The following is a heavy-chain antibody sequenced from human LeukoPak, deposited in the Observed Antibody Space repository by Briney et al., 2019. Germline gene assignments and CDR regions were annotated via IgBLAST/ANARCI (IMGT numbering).Heavy chain of an antibody. CDR2: IYYSGTT. D-gene: IGHD6-19*01. J-gene: IGHJ5*02. CDR3: ARGRSGWSRSNWFNP. CDR1: GFTFSSYG. Sequence: GSLRLSCAASGFTFSSYGMSCVRQPPGKGLEWIGGIYYSGTTYYKSSLKSRVTMSVDTSKNQFSLKLSSVTAADTAVYYCARGRSGWSRSNWFNPWGQGTLVTVSS. V-gene: IGHV4-34*01.